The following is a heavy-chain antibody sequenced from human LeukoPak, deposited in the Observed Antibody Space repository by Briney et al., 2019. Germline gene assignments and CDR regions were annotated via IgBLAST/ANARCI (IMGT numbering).Heavy chain of an antibody. Sequence: RSLRLSCAASGFTFISYWMHWVRQAPGKGLVWVSRISSDGSTTSYAASVKGRFTISRDTAKNTTYLQMNSLRAEDTAVYYCARGHHYYDSSAYYYWGQGTLVTVSS. CDR3: ARGHHYYDSSAYYY. V-gene: IGHV3-74*01. CDR1: GFTFISYW. D-gene: IGHD3-22*01. CDR2: ISSDGSTT. J-gene: IGHJ4*02.